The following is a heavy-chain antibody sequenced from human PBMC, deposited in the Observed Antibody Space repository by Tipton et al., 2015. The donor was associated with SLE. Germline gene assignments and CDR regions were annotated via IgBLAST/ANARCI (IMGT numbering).Heavy chain of an antibody. Sequence: TLSLTCTVSGGSISSGSYYWSWIRQPAGKGLEWIGYIYTSGSTNYNPSLKSRVTISVDTSKNQFSLKLSSVTAADTAVYYCARGLAYDYVWGSYRQYYFDYWGQGTLVTVSS. V-gene: IGHV4-61*09. CDR1: GGSISSGSYY. D-gene: IGHD3-16*02. CDR2: IYTSGST. J-gene: IGHJ4*02. CDR3: ARGLAYDYVWGSYRQYYFDY.